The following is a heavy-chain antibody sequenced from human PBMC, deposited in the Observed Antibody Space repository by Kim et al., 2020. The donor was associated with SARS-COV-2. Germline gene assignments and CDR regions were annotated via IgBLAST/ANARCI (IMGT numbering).Heavy chain of an antibody. CDR2: GSI. V-gene: IGHV3-9*01. D-gene: IGHD5-18*01. CDR3: AKDSRYGSH. J-gene: IGHJ4*02. Sequence: GSIGYADSVKGGFTISSDNAKNSLYLQMNSLRAEDTALYYCAKDSRYGSHWGQGTLVTVSS.